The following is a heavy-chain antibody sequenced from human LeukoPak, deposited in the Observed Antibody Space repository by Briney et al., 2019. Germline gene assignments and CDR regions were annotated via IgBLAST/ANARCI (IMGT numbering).Heavy chain of an antibody. V-gene: IGHV4-59*08. D-gene: IGHD2-2*01. CDR3: ARRYCSSTSCYYYFDY. Sequence: SETLSLTCTVSGGSISTYYWSWIRQSPGKGLEWIGYIHYSGTTNYNPSLKSRGTISVDTSKNQFSLKLSSVTAADTAVYYCARRYCSSTSCYYYFDYWGQGTLVTVSS. J-gene: IGHJ4*02. CDR2: IHYSGTT. CDR1: GGSISTYY.